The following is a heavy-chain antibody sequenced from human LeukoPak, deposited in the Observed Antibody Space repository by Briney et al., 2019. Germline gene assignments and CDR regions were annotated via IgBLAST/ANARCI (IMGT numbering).Heavy chain of an antibody. J-gene: IGHJ4*02. CDR2: IKKDGSER. V-gene: IGHV3-7*04. CDR1: GFTFSNYW. Sequence: PGGSLRLSCAASGFTFSNYWLSWVRQAPGKGLEWVANIKKDGSERYYVDSVKGRFIVSRDNAKNSLYLQMNSLRAEDSAVYYCARVYDVWSGYYRDYWGQGTLVTVSS. CDR3: ARVYDVWSGYYRDY. D-gene: IGHD3-3*01.